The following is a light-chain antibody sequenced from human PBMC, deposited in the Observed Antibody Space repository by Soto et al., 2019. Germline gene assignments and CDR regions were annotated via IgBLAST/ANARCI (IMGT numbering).Light chain of an antibody. J-gene: IGKJ3*01. CDR3: QQSFSIPVT. Sequence: DIQMTQSPSSLSASVGDRVTITCRASQSISSYLNWYQQKPGKVPELLIYAASSVQSGVPSGFSGSGSGTDFTLTISSLQPEDFATYYCQQSFSIPVTFGPGTKVDIK. V-gene: IGKV1-39*01. CDR1: QSISSY. CDR2: AAS.